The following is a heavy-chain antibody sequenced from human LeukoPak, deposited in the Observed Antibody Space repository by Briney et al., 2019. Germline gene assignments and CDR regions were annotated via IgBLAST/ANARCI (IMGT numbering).Heavy chain of an antibody. CDR1: GFTFDDYA. CDR2: ISWNSGSI. Sequence: GGSLRLSCAASGFTFDDYAMHWVRQAPGKGLEWVSGISWNSGSIGYADSVKGRFTISRDNAKNSLYLQMNSLRAEDTALYYCAKDIRGKIAYYSDYWGQGTLVTVSS. V-gene: IGHV3-9*01. J-gene: IGHJ4*02. CDR3: AKDIRGKIAYYSDY.